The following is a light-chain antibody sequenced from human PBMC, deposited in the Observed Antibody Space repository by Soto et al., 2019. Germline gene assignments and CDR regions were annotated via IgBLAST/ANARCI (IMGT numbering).Light chain of an antibody. CDR1: SGHSNYA. CDR3: QTWGTGSAIVV. CDR2: VNSGGSH. J-gene: IGLJ7*01. V-gene: IGLV4-69*01. Sequence: QPVLTQSPSASASLGASVKLTCTLSSGHSNYAIAWHQQQPEKGPRYLMKVNSGGSHIKGDGIPDRFSGSSSGAERYLFISSRQSEDEADYYCQTWGTGSAIVVFGGGTKLTVL.